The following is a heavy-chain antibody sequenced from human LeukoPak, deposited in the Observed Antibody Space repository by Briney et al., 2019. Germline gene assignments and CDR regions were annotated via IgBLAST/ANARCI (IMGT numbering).Heavy chain of an antibody. D-gene: IGHD2-2*01. V-gene: IGHV1-18*04. CDR3: AREGYCSSTSCYDAFDI. J-gene: IGHJ3*02. Sequence: ASVKVSCKASGYTFTGYYMHWVRQAPGQGLEWMGWISAYNGNTNYAQKLQGRVTMTTDTSTSTAYMELRSLRSDDTAVYYCAREGYCSSTSCYDAFDIWGQGTMVTVSS. CDR1: GYTFTGYY. CDR2: ISAYNGNT.